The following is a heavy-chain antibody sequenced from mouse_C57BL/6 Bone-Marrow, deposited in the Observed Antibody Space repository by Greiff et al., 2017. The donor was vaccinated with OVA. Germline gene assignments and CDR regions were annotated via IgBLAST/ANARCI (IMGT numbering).Heavy chain of an antibody. V-gene: IGHV1-69*01. D-gene: IGHD1-1*01. Sequence: QVQLQQPGAELVMPGASVKLSCKASGYTFTSYWMHWVKQRPGQGLEWIGEIDPSDSYTNYNQKFKGKSTLTVDKSTSTAYMQLSSLTSEDSAVYYCAGGGKLLRYSWFAYWGQGTLVTVSA. CDR3: AGGGKLLRYSWFAY. CDR1: GYTFTSYW. CDR2: IDPSDSYT. J-gene: IGHJ3*01.